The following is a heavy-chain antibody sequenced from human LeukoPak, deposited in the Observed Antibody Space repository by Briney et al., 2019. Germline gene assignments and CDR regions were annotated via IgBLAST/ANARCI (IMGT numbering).Heavy chain of an antibody. D-gene: IGHD2-2*01. CDR2: ISSSSSYI. Sequence: GGSLRLSCAASGFTFSSYSMNWVRQAPGKGLEWVSSISSSSSYIYYADSVKGRFTISRDNAKNSLYLQMNSLRAEDTAVYYCARDLPPWYCSSTSCYGVSDAFDIWGQGTMVTVSS. CDR1: GFTFSSYS. V-gene: IGHV3-21*04. CDR3: ARDLPPWYCSSTSCYGVSDAFDI. J-gene: IGHJ3*02.